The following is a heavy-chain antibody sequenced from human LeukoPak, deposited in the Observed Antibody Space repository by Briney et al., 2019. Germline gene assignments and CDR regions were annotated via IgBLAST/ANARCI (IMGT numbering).Heavy chain of an antibody. CDR2: ISGSGGST. V-gene: IGHV3-23*01. CDR3: AKGCKAVVPAASYGFDY. CDR1: GFTFSSYA. J-gene: IGHJ4*02. Sequence: GGSLILSCAASGFTFSSYAMSWVRQAPGKGLEWVSAISGSGGSTYYADSVKGRFTISRDNSKNTLYLQMNSLRAEDTAVYYCAKGCKAVVPAASYGFDYWGQGTLVTVSS. D-gene: IGHD2-2*01.